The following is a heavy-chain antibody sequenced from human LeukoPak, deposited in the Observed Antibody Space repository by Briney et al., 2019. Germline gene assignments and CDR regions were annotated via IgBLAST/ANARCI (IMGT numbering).Heavy chain of an antibody. Sequence: ASVKVSCKTSGFSYITYTMHWVRQAPGQSLGWMGWINVANGYTQYSERFQGRVTITRDTSASTAYMELSGLRSEDTAVYYCARGAPIRVAVAATFDPWGQGTLVTVPS. V-gene: IGHV1-3*01. CDR1: GFSYITYT. CDR2: INVANGYT. J-gene: IGHJ5*02. CDR3: ARGAPIRVAVAATFDP. D-gene: IGHD6-19*01.